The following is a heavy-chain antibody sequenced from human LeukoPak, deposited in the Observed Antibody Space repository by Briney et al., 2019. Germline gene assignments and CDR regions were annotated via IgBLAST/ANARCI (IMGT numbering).Heavy chain of an antibody. V-gene: IGHV1-18*01. Sequence: ASVKVSCKASGYTFNTYGISWVRQAPGQGLEWMGWISAYNGVTNYPQKFQGRVTVTTDISTSTAYMDLRSLRSDDTAVYYCARAPIVGGRFDYWGQGTLVTVSS. J-gene: IGHJ4*02. CDR3: ARAPIVGGRFDY. CDR1: GYTFNTYG. D-gene: IGHD1-26*01. CDR2: ISAYNGVT.